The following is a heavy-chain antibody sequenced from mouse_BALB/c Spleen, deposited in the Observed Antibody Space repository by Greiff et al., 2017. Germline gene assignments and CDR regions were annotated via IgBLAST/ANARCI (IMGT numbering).Heavy chain of an antibody. J-gene: IGHJ3*01. Sequence: EVKLMESGAELVKPGASVKLSCTASGFNIKDTYMHWVKQRPEQGLEWIGRIDPANGNTKYDPKFQGKATITADTSSNTAYLQLSSLTSEDTAVYYCATSYYTFAYWGQGTLVTVSA. CDR1: GFNIKDTY. CDR2: IDPANGNT. V-gene: IGHV14-3*02. CDR3: ATSYYTFAY. D-gene: IGHD2-12*01.